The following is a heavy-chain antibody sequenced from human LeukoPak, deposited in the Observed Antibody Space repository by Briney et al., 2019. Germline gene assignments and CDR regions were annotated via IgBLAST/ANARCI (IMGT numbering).Heavy chain of an antibody. CDR3: ARTDYGDYYDY. CDR1: GGTFSSYA. Sequence: SCKASGGTFSSYAISWVRQAPGKGLEWVSYISSSGSTIYYADSVKGRFTISRDNAKNSLYLQMNSLRAEDTAVYYCARTDYGDYYDYWGQGTLVTVSS. J-gene: IGHJ4*02. V-gene: IGHV3-48*03. D-gene: IGHD4-17*01. CDR2: ISSSGSTI.